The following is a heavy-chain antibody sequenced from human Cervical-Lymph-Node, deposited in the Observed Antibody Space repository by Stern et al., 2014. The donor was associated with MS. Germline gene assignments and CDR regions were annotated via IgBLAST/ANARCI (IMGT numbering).Heavy chain of an antibody. Sequence: QVQLQESGPGLVKPSETLSLTCIVSGGSIRTFSWSWMRQPPGRGLEWIGCVYYNGTTTYNPSLKSRVCMSVDTSKSQLSLRLHSVTAADTAVYYCARHSVGVKDFDSWGQGTLVTVSS. D-gene: IGHD3-10*01. CDR2: VYYNGTT. V-gene: IGHV4-59*01. CDR3: ARHSVGVKDFDS. CDR1: GGSIRTFS. J-gene: IGHJ4*02.